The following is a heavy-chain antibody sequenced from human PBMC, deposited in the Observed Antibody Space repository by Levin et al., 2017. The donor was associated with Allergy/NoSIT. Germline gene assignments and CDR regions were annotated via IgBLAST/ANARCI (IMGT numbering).Heavy chain of an antibody. CDR1: GYTFTSYG. D-gene: IGHD2-2*01. Sequence: GASVKVSCKASGYTFTSYGISWVRQAPGQGLEWMGWISAYNGNTNYAQKLQGRVTMTTDTSTSTAYMELRSLRSDDTAVYYCARVLLWGGSSTSCYGSCYYYGMDVWGQGTTVTVSS. J-gene: IGHJ6*02. CDR2: ISAYNGNT. CDR3: ARVLLWGGSSTSCYGSCYYYGMDV. V-gene: IGHV1-18*01.